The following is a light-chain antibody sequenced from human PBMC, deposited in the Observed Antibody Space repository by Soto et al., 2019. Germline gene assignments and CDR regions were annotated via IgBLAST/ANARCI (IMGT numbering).Light chain of an antibody. Sequence: DIQMTQSPSSLSASVGDRVSITCRASQSINTYLNWYQQKPGKAPQPLIYGASTLQSGVPSRFSGSGSGTDFTLTISSLQSDDFATYYCQQYHSYRTFGQGTKVDIK. CDR2: GAS. V-gene: IGKV1-16*01. CDR1: QSINTY. CDR3: QQYHSYRT. J-gene: IGKJ1*01.